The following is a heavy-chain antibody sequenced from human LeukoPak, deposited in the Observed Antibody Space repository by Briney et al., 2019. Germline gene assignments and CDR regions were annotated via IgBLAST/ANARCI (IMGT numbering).Heavy chain of an antibody. V-gene: IGHV4-4*07. CDR2: IYTSGST. J-gene: IGHJ5*02. Sequence: SETLSLTCTVSGGSISSYYWSWIRQPAGKGLEWIGRIYTSGSTNYNPSLKSLVTMSVDTSKNQFSLKLSSVTAADTAVYYCARDRTDYDFWSGLNWFDPWGQGTLVTVSS. D-gene: IGHD3-3*01. CDR1: GGSISSYY. CDR3: ARDRTDYDFWSGLNWFDP.